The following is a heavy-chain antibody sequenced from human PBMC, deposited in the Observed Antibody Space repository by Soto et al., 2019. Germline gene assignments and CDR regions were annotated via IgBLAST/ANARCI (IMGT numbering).Heavy chain of an antibody. J-gene: IGHJ3*02. CDR2: IIPIFGTA. V-gene: IGHV1-69*13. CDR3: ARVRMHYYDSSGYSSAFDI. Sequence: SVKVSCKASGGTFSSYAISWVRQAPGQGLEWMGGIIPIFGTANYAQKFQGRVTITADESTSTAYMELSSLRSEDTAVYYCARVRMHYYDSSGYSSAFDIWGQGTMVTVSS. CDR1: GGTFSSYA. D-gene: IGHD3-22*01.